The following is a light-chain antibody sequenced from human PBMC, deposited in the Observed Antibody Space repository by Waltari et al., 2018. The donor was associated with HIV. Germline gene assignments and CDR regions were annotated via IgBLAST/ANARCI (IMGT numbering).Light chain of an antibody. Sequence: ILMTQSPATVSVSPGERFTLSCTASHSIFNNVAWYQQRRGQAPRLVIYGASTRVTGVPDRCSGSGSGTEFTLTISSVQSEDFALYFCQQYNDWLALTFGGGTKVEV. CDR1: HSIFNN. V-gene: IGKV3-15*01. J-gene: IGKJ4*01. CDR3: QQYNDWLALT. CDR2: GAS.